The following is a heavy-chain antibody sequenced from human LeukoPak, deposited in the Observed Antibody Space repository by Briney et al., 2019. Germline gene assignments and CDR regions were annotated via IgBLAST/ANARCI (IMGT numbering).Heavy chain of an antibody. CDR3: ASCSSGYKFGDY. J-gene: IGHJ4*02. CDR2: IIPIFGTA. D-gene: IGHD3-22*01. CDR1: GGTFSSYA. V-gene: IGHV1-69*13. Sequence: ASVKVSCKASGGTFSSYAISWVRQAPGQGIEWMGGIIPIFGTANYAQKFQGRVTITADESTSTAYMELSSLRSEDTAVYYCASCSSGYKFGDYWGQGTLVTVSS.